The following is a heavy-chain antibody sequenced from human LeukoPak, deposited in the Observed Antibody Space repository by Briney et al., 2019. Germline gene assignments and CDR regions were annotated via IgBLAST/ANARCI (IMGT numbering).Heavy chain of an antibody. V-gene: IGHV1-2*02. Sequence: ASVKVSCTASGYTFTGYYMHWVRQAPGQGLEWMGWINPNSGGTNYAQKFQGRVTMTRDTSISTAYMELSRLRSDDTAVYYCARDRVVGATSGIDYWGQGTLVTVSS. CDR3: ARDRVVGATSGIDY. J-gene: IGHJ4*02. CDR1: GYTFTGYY. D-gene: IGHD1-26*01. CDR2: INPNSGGT.